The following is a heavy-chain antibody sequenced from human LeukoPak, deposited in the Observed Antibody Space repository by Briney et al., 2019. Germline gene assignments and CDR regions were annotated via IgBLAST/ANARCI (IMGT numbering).Heavy chain of an antibody. V-gene: IGHV3-23*01. D-gene: IGHD3-16*01. CDR3: AKVQGWGTGYFFDS. CDR1: GFTFSSYA. J-gene: IGHJ4*02. Sequence: GGSLRLSCAASGFTFSSYAMHWVRQAAGKGLEWVSAICGGIGTTYYADSVKGRFTISRDNSKNTLYLQMNSLRAEDTAVYYCAKVQGWGTGYFFDSWGQGTLVTVSS. CDR2: ICGGIGTT.